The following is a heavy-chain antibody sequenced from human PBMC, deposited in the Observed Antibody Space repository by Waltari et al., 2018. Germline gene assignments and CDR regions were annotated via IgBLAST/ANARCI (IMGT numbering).Heavy chain of an antibody. Sequence: QVQLVQSGAEVKKPGSSVKVSCKASGGTFSSYTISWVRQAPGQGLEWMGSVIPSLGIANYAQKFKGRVTITADKSTGTAYMELSSLGSEYTAVYYCASGLGPGVPEGYWGQGTLVTVSS. V-gene: IGHV1-69*02. CDR3: ASGLGPGVPEGY. D-gene: IGHD7-27*01. CDR2: VIPSLGIA. CDR1: GGTFSSYT. J-gene: IGHJ4*02.